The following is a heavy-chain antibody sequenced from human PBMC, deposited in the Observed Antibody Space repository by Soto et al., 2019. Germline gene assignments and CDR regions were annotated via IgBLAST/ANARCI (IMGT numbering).Heavy chain of an antibody. Sequence: QVQLVQSGAEVKKPGSSVKVSCKASGGTFSSYAISWVRQAPGQGLEWMGGIIPIFGTANYAQEFQGRVTITADESTSTAYMELSSLRSEDTAVYYCAILQGKDIVVVPSTPVDYWGQGTLVTVSS. D-gene: IGHD2-2*01. CDR1: GGTFSSYA. J-gene: IGHJ4*02. CDR3: AILQGKDIVVVPSTPVDY. V-gene: IGHV1-69*01. CDR2: IIPIFGTA.